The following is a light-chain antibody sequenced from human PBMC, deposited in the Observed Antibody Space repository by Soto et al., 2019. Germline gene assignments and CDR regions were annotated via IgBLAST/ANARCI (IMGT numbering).Light chain of an antibody. CDR3: SSSTSSNTLL. CDR1: SEDVGGYNY. J-gene: IGLJ1*01. CDR2: EVT. V-gene: IGLV2-14*01. Sequence: QSALTQPASVSGSPGQSITISCSGTSEDVGGYNYVSWYQHHPGKAPKLMIYEVTNRPSGLSDRFSGSKSGSTASLTISGLKAEDEADYYCSSSTSSNTLLFGTGTK.